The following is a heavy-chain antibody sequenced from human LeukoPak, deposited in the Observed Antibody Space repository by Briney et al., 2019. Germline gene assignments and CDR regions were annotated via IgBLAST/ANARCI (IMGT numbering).Heavy chain of an antibody. Sequence: ASVKVSCKASGYTFTSYWIGWVRQMTGKGLEWMGIIYPGDSDTRYSPSFQGQVTISADKSISTAYLQWSSLRSEDTAVYYCARDYRFPIAVAGTFGLYYYGMDVWGQGTTVTVSS. CDR1: GYTFTSYW. CDR2: IYPGDSDT. D-gene: IGHD6-19*01. V-gene: IGHV5-51*01. CDR3: ARDYRFPIAVAGTFGLYYYGMDV. J-gene: IGHJ6*02.